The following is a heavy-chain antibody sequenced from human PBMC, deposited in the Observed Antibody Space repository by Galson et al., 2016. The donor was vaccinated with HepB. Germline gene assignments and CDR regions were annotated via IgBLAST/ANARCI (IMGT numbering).Heavy chain of an antibody. Sequence: LSLTCTVSGDSINYYSWSWIRQPPGKGLEWIGFISYSGSTNYNPSLKSRVTMSVDMSKNQFSLKLSSVTAEDTAVYYCVTGFGGSGSYWGQGTLVTVSS. CDR2: ISYSGST. CDR3: VTGFGGSGSY. CDR1: GDSINYYS. D-gene: IGHD3-10*01. V-gene: IGHV4-59*01. J-gene: IGHJ4*02.